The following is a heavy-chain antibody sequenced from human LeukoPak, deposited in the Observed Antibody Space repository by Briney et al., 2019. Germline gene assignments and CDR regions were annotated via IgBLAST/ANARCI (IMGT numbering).Heavy chain of an antibody. D-gene: IGHD2-2*01. CDR1: GYTFTSYD. J-gene: IGHJ4*02. CDR3: ATAIVVPAAFDY. V-gene: IGHV1-8*01. CDR2: MNPNSGNT. Sequence: ASVKVSCKASGYTFTSYDINWVRQATGQGLERMGWMNPNSGNTGYAQKFQGRVTMTRNTSISTAYMELSSLRSEDTAVYYCATAIVVPAAFDYWGQGTLVTVSS.